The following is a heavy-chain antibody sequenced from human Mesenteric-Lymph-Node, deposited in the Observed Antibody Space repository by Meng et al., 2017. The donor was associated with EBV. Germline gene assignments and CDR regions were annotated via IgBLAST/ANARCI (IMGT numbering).Heavy chain of an antibody. CDR2: IGTTGNM. D-gene: IGHD2-21*01. J-gene: IGHJ4*02. CDR1: GFTFSTYS. V-gene: IGHV3-21*02. CDR3: ARDTIVVDY. Sequence: EVQLVESGGXLVKPGGALRLSCGASGFTFSTYSMNWVRQAPGKGLEWVSTIGTTGNMYYADSVKGRFTISRDNAKTSVYLQMNSLRDEDTAVYYCARDTIVVDYWGQGTLVTVSS.